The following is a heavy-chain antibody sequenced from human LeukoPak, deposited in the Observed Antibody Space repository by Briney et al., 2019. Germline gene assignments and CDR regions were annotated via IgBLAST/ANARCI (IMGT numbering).Heavy chain of an antibody. CDR2: TSADGVNK. CDR3: AKDRGYGTGRDFDY. V-gene: IGHV3-23*01. J-gene: IGHJ4*02. Sequence: GGSLRLSCAASGFTFSSYAMSWVRQAPGKGLEWVSVTSADGVNKYYVDSVKGRFTISRDNSKNTLYLQMNSLRAEDTAVYYCAKDRGYGTGRDFDYWGQGTLVAVSS. D-gene: IGHD3/OR15-3a*01. CDR1: GFTFSSYA.